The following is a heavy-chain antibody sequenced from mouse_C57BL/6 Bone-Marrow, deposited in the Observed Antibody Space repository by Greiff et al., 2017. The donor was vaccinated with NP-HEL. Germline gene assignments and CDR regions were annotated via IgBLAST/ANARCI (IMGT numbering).Heavy chain of an antibody. CDR3: ARLVKTVVAVDAMGD. CDR2: IDPSDSET. Sequence: QVQLQQPGAELVRPGSSVKLSCKASGYTFTSYWMHWVKQRPIQGLEWIGNIDPSDSETHYNQKFKDKATLTVDKSSSTAYMQLSSLTSEDSAVYYCARLVKTVVAVDAMGDWGQGTSVTVAS. J-gene: IGHJ4*01. V-gene: IGHV1-52*01. D-gene: IGHD1-1*01. CDR1: GYTFTSYW.